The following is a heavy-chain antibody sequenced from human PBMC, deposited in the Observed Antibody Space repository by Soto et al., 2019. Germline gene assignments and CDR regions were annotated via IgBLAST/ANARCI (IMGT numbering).Heavy chain of an antibody. CDR2: IWYDGSNK. J-gene: IGHJ4*02. D-gene: IGHD5-12*01. V-gene: IGHV3-33*01. Sequence: GGSLRLSCAASGFTFSSYGMHWVRQAPGKGLEWVAVIWYDGSNKYYADSVKGRFTISRDNSKNTLYLQMNSLRAEDTAVYYCARDRPSGYSGYDPLDYWGQGTLVTVSS. CDR3: ARDRPSGYSGYDPLDY. CDR1: GFTFSSYG.